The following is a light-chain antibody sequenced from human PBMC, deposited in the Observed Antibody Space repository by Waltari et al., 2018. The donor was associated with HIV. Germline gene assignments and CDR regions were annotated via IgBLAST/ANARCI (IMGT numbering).Light chain of an antibody. Sequence: EIVMTQSPGALSVSLGARATLSCRASQSVTTNLAWYQQKPGQAPRVLIFGASTRATGIPARFSGSGSGTEFTLTISSLQSEDFALYYCQQYNKWPPYTFGQGTKLEIK. CDR1: QSVTTN. V-gene: IGKV3-15*01. CDR2: GAS. J-gene: IGKJ2*01. CDR3: QQYNKWPPYT.